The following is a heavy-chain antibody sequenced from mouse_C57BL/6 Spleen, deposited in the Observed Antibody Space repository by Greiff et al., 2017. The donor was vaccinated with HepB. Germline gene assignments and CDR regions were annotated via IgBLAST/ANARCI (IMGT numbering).Heavy chain of an antibody. CDR1: GFTFSSYT. CDR2: ISVCDGST. D-gene: IGHD2-2*01. CDR3: ARLGSTYWYFDV. Sequence: EVTLVESGGGLVKPGGSLKLSCEASGFTFSSYTLSWVRQTPEKRLEWVATISVCDGSTYYPDSVKGPFTISIDNAKNTLYLQMSSLSSEDTALYYCARLGSTYWYFDVWGTGTTVTVSS. J-gene: IGHJ1*03. V-gene: IGHV5-9*01.